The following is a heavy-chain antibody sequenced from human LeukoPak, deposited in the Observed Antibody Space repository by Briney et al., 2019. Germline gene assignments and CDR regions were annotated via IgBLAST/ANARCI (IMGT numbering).Heavy chain of an antibody. CDR3: AREGIVVVPYGMDV. D-gene: IGHD2-2*01. CDR2: INHSGST. V-gene: IGHV4-34*01. Sequence: SETLSLTCAVYGGSFSGYYWSWIRQPPGKGLEWIGEINHSGSTNYNPSLKSRVTISVDTSKNQFSLKLSSVTAADTAVYYCAREGIVVVPYGMDVWGQGTTVTVSS. J-gene: IGHJ6*02. CDR1: GGSFSGYY.